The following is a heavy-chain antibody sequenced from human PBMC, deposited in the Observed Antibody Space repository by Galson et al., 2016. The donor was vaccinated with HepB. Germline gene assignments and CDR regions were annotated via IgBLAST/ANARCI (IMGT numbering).Heavy chain of an antibody. CDR1: GFIFSNYA. V-gene: IGHV3-23*01. J-gene: IGHJ4*02. CDR2: LLGGGDTT. D-gene: IGHD2-8*01. CDR3: VKDDKWTVDY. Sequence: SLRLSCAASGFIFSNYAMSWVRQAPGKGLEWVSGLLGGGDTTYYAESVKGRCTIPRDNSKNTLYLQMNNLRAEDTAVYYCVKDDKWTVDYWAREPWSPSP.